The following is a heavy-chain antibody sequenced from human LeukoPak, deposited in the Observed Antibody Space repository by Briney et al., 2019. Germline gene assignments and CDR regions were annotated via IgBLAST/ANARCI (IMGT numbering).Heavy chain of an antibody. CDR1: GFTFNTYG. CDR2: TSYDGNNK. V-gene: IGHV3-30*18. J-gene: IGHJ4*02. CDR3: AKDAYYYDGRGYFDY. Sequence: PGRCLRLSCAASGFTFNTYGMHWVRQAPGKGLEWVAVTSYDGNNKYYADSVKGRFTISRDSSKNTLHLQMNSLRAEDTAVYYCAKDAYYYDGRGYFDYWGQGTLVTVSS. D-gene: IGHD3-22*01.